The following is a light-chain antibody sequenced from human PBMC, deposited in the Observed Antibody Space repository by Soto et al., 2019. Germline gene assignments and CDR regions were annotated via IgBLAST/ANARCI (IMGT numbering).Light chain of an antibody. CDR2: GAS. CDR1: QSISGT. CDR3: QQYNNWPPLT. J-gene: IGKJ1*01. Sequence: EVLMRQSPATLSLSPGGISTLSCRSSQSISGTLAWYQQKPGQAPRLLIYGASTRATGIPARFSGSGSGTEFTLTISSLQSEDFAVYYCQQYNNWPPLTFGQGTKVDIK. V-gene: IGKV3-15*01.